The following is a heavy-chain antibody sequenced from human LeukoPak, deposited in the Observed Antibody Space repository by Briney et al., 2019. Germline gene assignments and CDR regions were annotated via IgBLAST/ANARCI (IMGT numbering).Heavy chain of an antibody. CDR2: ISGSCGST. V-gene: IGHV3-23*01. Sequence: EWVSAISGSCGSTYYADSVKGRFTISRDNSKNTLYLQMNSLRAEDTAVYYCAKVYSNLPDYWGQGTLVTVSS. J-gene: IGHJ4*02. D-gene: IGHD4-11*01. CDR3: AKVYSNLPDY.